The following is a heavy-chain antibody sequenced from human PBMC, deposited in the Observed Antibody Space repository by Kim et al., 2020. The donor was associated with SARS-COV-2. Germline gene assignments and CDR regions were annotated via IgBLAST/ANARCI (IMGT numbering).Heavy chain of an antibody. CDR2: FDPEDGET. CDR3: ATGPGYLSAGWCYGVCWIDA. D-gene: IGHD2-15*01. Sequence: ASVKVSCKVSGYTLTDFSMHWVRQAPGKGLEWMGGFDPEDGETNYAQKFQGRVTMTADTSTDTAYMELSSLRSEDTAVYYCATGPGYLSAGWCYGVCWIDAWGQGTLVTVSS. CDR1: GYTLTDFS. J-gene: IGHJ5*02. V-gene: IGHV1-24*01.